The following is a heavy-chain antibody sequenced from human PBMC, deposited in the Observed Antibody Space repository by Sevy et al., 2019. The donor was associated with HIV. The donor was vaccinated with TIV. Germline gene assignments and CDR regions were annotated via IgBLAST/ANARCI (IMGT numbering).Heavy chain of an antibody. CDR1: GGSISSGAYS. J-gene: IGHJ4*02. CDR3: VRDGGTVTTPGYFDY. V-gene: IGHV4-30-2*01. Sequence: SETLSLTCTVSGGSISSGAYSWNWIRQPPGKGLEWIGYIFHTGSTYYNPSLQSRVTVSVDRSKNQFSLKMTSVTAADTAVYYCVRDGGTVTTPGYFDYWGQGTLVTVSS. CDR2: IFHTGST. D-gene: IGHD4-17*01.